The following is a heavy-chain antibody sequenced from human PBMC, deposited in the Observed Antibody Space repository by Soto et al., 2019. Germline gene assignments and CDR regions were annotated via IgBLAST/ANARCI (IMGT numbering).Heavy chain of an antibody. CDR3: AGGFSDYGDYD. CDR1: GFTFTSFG. Sequence: QIQLVQSGAEVKKPGASVKVSCKGSGFTFTSFGFNWVRQAPGQGLEWMGWISAYNGNTNYAHNFRGRVTMTTDTSTSTAYMELRSLRSDDTAVYYRAGGFSDYGDYDWGQGTLVTVSS. CDR2: ISAYNGNT. J-gene: IGHJ4*02. D-gene: IGHD4-17*01. V-gene: IGHV1-18*01.